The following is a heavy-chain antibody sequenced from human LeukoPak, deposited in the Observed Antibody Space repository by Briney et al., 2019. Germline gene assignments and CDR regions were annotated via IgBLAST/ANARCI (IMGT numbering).Heavy chain of an antibody. CDR3: ARERGRGRDSPWFDY. J-gene: IGHJ4*02. Sequence: GGSLRLSCAASGFTVSSNYMSWVRQAPGKGLEWVSIIYNGGGSTYYADSVKGRFTISRDNSKNTLYLQMNSLRAEDTAVYYCARERGRGRDSPWFDYWGQGTLVTVSS. D-gene: IGHD1-26*01. CDR1: GFTVSSNY. V-gene: IGHV3-53*01. CDR2: IYNGGGST.